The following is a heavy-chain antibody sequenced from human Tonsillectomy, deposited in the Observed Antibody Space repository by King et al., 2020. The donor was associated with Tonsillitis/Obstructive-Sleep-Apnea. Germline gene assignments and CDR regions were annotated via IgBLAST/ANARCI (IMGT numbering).Heavy chain of an antibody. CDR1: GFSFTLYW. V-gene: IGHV5-10-1*01. CDR2: IDPIDSYT. J-gene: IGHJ4*02. D-gene: IGHD1-26*01. CDR3: VRVSGSYREGYYFDY. Sequence: VQLVESGAEVKKPGESLRISCQGSGFSFTLYWITWVRQMPGKGLEWMGRIDPIDSYTNYSPSFQGHVTISTDKSISTAYLQWSSLKASDTAMYYCVRVSGSYREGYYFDYWGQGTLVTVSS.